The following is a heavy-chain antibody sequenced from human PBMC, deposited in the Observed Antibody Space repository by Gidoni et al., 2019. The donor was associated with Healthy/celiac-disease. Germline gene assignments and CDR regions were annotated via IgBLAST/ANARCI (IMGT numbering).Heavy chain of an antibody. V-gene: IGHV3-30-3*01. CDR3: AREVVIGGGDRGYFDY. J-gene: IGHJ4*02. CDR2: ISYDGSNK. D-gene: IGHD2-21*01. Sequence: QVQLAESGGGVVQPGRSLRFACAAAGFTLSIYAMHWVRQAPGKGLEWVAVISYDGSNKYYADSVKGRFTIPRDKSKNTLYLQMNSLGAEDTAVYYCAREVVIGGGDRGYFDYWGQGTLVTVSS. CDR1: GFTLSIYA.